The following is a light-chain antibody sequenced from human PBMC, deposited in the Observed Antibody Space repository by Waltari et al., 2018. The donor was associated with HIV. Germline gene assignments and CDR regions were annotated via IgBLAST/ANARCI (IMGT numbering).Light chain of an antibody. CDR2: EVS. CDR3: SSYTSSSTLYV. Sequence: QSALTQPASVSGSPGQSITISCTGTSSDGGGYHYVSWYQQHPGKAPKLMISEVSNRPSGVTNRFSGSKSGNTASLTISGLQVEDEADYYCSSYTSSSTLYVFGTGTKVTVL. CDR1: SSDGGGYHY. V-gene: IGLV2-14*01. J-gene: IGLJ1*01.